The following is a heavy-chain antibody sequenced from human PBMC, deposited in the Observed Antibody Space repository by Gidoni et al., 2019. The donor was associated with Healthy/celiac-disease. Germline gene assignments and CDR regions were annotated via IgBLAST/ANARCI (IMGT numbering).Heavy chain of an antibody. Sequence: QVQSVQSGAAVKKPGSSVKVSCKPSGGTFSSYAPTWGRQAPGHGPEWMGGIIPVFVTATYAKKFQGRVTIPANESPSTAYMELGGLRSEDTAVYYGARDGAGYCSSTSCPLGMDVWGQGTTVTVSS. CDR1: GGTFSSYA. CDR2: IIPVFVTA. CDR3: ARDGAGYCSSTSCPLGMDV. D-gene: IGHD2-2*01. V-gene: IGHV1-69*01. J-gene: IGHJ6*02.